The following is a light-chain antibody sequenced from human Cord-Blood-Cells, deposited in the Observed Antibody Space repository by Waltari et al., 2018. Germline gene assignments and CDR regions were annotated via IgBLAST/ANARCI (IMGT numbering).Light chain of an antibody. CDR2: DVS. V-gene: IGLV2-11*01. CDR1: SRDVGGYNY. J-gene: IGLJ3*02. CDR3: CSYAGSYTWV. Sequence: QSALTQPRSVSGSPGQSVTISCTGTSRDVGGYNYVSWYQQHPGKAPKLMIYDVSKRPSGVPDRFSGSKSGNTASLTISGIQAEDEADYYCCSYAGSYTWVFGGGTKLTVL.